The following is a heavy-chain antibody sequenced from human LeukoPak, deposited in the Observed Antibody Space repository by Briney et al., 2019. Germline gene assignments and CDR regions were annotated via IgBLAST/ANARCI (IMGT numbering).Heavy chain of an antibody. CDR1: GGSISSSSYY. Sequence: SETLSLTCTVSGGSISSSSYYWGWIRQPPGKGLEWIGSIYYSGGTYYNPSLKSRVTISVDTSKNQFSLKLSSVTAADTAVYYCARSSSLDGSGWYRGPYYFDYWGQGTLVTVSS. CDR3: ARSSSLDGSGWYRGPYYFDY. D-gene: IGHD6-19*01. V-gene: IGHV4-39*01. J-gene: IGHJ4*02. CDR2: IYYSGGT.